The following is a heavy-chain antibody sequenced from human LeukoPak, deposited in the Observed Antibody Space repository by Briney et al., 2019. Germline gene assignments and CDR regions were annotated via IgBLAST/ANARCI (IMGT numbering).Heavy chain of an antibody. CDR2: IYYSGST. D-gene: IGHD3-9*01. CDR1: GGSISSSSYY. J-gene: IGHJ4*02. V-gene: IGHV4-39*02. Sequence: SETLSLTCTVSGGSISSSSYYWGWIRQPPGKGLEWIGSIYYSGSTYYNPSLKSRVTISVDTSKNHFSLELSSVTAADTAVYYCARRFFTIENWGQGTLVTVSS. CDR3: ARRFFTIEN.